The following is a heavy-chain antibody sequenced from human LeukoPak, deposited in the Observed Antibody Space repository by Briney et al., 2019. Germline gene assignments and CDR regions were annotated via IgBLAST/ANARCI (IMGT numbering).Heavy chain of an antibody. Sequence: GASVKVSCKASGYTLTGYYMHWVRQAPGQGLEWMGWINPNSGGTNYAQKFQGRVTMTTDTSMSTAYMELSRLTSDDTAVYYCARAGGRSWFDPWGQGTLVTVSS. CDR1: GYTLTGYY. CDR2: INPNSGGT. J-gene: IGHJ5*02. CDR3: ARAGGRSWFDP. V-gene: IGHV1-2*02.